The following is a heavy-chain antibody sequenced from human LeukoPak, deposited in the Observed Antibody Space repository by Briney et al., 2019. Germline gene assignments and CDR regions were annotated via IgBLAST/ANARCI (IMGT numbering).Heavy chain of an antibody. J-gene: IGHJ4*02. Sequence: AGRSLTLSCVASGFTFSSHAMHWVRQAPGKGLEWVSVISYDGSNKDYIDSVKGRFTISRDNSKDTLYLQMNSLSPEDTAVYYCARDRKWIFLGGVLAYWGQGTLVTVSS. V-gene: IGHV3-30*04. CDR3: ARDRKWIFLGGVLAY. D-gene: IGHD2-2*03. CDR2: ISYDGSNK. CDR1: GFTFSSHA.